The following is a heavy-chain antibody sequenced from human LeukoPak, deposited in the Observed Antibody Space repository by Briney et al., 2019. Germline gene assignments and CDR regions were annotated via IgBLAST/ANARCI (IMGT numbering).Heavy chain of an antibody. V-gene: IGHV3-7*01. Sequence: GGSLRLSCGACGFTFSSYWMSWVRKSPGEGLEWVANRKQDRSEKYYVDCVTGRFTISRANAKTSLYLQLNSLRAEDTAVSYCARVSITMVRGVQYDYWGQGTLVTVSS. D-gene: IGHD3-10*01. CDR3: ARVSITMVRGVQYDY. CDR1: GFTFSSYW. J-gene: IGHJ4*02. CDR2: RKQDRSEK.